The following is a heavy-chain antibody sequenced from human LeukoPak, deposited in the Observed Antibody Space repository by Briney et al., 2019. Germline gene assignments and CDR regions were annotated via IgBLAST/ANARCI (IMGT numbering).Heavy chain of an antibody. V-gene: IGHV3-30-3*01. D-gene: IGHD4-23*01. CDR2: ISYDGSNK. CDR3: ARDRREYGGPFDY. CDR1: GFTFSSYA. J-gene: IGHJ4*02. Sequence: GGSLRLSCAASGFTFSSYAMHWVRQAPGKGLEWVAVISYDGSNKYYADSVKGRFTISRDNSKNTLYLQLSSLRVEDTAVYYCARDRREYGGPFDYWGQGTLVTVSS.